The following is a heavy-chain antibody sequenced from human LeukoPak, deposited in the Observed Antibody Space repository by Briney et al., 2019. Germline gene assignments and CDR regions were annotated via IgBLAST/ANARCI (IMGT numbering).Heavy chain of an antibody. CDR2: IRSKTYGGTT. J-gene: IGHJ6*03. CDR3: TRDRAYYYDSSGYQYYYYYMDV. V-gene: IGHV3-49*04. Sequence: TGGSLRLSCAASGFTFDDYAMSWVRQAPGKGLEWVGFIRSKTYGGTTEYAASVKGRFIISRDDSKSIAYLQMNSLKSEDTAVYYCTRDRAYYYDSSGYQYYYYYMDVWGKGTTVTISS. CDR1: GFTFDDYA. D-gene: IGHD3-22*01.